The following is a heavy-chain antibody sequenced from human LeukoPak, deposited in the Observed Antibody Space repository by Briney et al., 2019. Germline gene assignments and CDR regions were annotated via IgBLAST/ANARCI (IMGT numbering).Heavy chain of an antibody. D-gene: IGHD5-12*01. CDR2: ISSSSSTI. J-gene: IGHJ4*02. CDR3: ARLVGKRYSAYDLVY. V-gene: IGHV3-48*04. CDR1: GFTFSSYS. Sequence: GGSLRPSCAASGFTFSSYSMNWVRQAPGKGLEWVSYISSSSSTIYYADSVKGRFTISRDNAKNSLYLQMNSLRAEDTAVYYCARLVGKRYSAYDLVYWGQGTLVTVSS.